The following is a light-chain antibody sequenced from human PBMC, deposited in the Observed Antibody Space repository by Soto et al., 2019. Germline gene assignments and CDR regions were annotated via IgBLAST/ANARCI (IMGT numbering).Light chain of an antibody. CDR1: QSVSRY. Sequence: ETVLTQSPATLSVSPGEGVTLSCRASQSVSRYLAWYQHKPGQAPTLLIYGASTRATGIPARLNGSGSGTEFTLTISSLQSEDFAVYYCQQYNDWPPFTFGPGTKVDIK. J-gene: IGKJ3*01. CDR2: GAS. V-gene: IGKV3-15*01. CDR3: QQYNDWPPFT.